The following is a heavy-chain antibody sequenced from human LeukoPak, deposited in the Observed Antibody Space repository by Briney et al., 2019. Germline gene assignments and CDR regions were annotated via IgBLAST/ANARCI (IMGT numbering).Heavy chain of an antibody. CDR1: GFSINLYA. D-gene: IGHD3-16*02. CDR2: ISGRGEIT. J-gene: IGHJ4*02. V-gene: IGHV3-23*01. CDR3: ASPGPPYRLPNFDY. Sequence: PGGSLRLPCAVSGFSINLYAMSWLRQAPGKGLEWVSGISGRGEITVYADSVKGRFIISRDNSTNTLFLEMSSLTVEDTAVYYCASPGPPYRLPNFDYWGQGTLVTVSS.